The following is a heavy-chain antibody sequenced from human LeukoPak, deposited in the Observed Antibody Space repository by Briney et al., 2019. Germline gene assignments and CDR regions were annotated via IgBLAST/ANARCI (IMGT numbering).Heavy chain of an antibody. CDR3: ARDRGVMGFDS. CDR2: IYYNGES. J-gene: IGHJ4*02. V-gene: IGHV4-59*01. D-gene: IGHD3-10*01. CDR1: GGSISNYY. Sequence: SETLSLTCTVSGGSISNYYWRWIRQSPGKGLEWIGYIYYNGESNYNPSLKSRVTISVDTSKNQFALRLTSVSAADTAVYYCARDRGVMGFDSWGQGTLVTVSS.